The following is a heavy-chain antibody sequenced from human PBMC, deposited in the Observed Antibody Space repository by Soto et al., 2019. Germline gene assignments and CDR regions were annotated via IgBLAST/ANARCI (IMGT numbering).Heavy chain of an antibody. Sequence: EVQLVESGGGLVKPGGSLRLSCAASDFTITNAWMNWFCQAPGKRLEWVGRIKTKAEGGATDYAAPLKGRFTISRDDSRNTLFLQMNSLKTEDTAVYYCTTGSVEGVWGQGATVTVSS. V-gene: IGHV3-15*07. D-gene: IGHD2-15*01. CDR2: IKTKAEGGAT. J-gene: IGHJ6*02. CDR3: TTGSVEGV. CDR1: DFTITNAW.